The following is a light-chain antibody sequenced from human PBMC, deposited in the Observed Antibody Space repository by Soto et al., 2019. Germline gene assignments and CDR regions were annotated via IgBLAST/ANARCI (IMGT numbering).Light chain of an antibody. CDR1: QSVSSSY. Sequence: EIVLTQSPGTLSLSPGERATLYCRASQSVSSSYLAWYQQKPGQAPRLLIYGASKRATGIPDRFSGSGSGRDFTLTISSLEPEDFAVYYCQQRSNWPLTFGQGTKVDIK. V-gene: IGKV3D-20*02. J-gene: IGKJ1*01. CDR2: GAS. CDR3: QQRSNWPLT.